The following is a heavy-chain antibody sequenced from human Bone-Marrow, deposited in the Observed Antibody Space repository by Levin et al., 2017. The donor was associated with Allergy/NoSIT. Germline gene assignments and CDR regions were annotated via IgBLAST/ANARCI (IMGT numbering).Heavy chain of an antibody. J-gene: IGHJ4*02. CDR1: GFNFGDYT. CDR3: ARPAINYYDTSGPLKY. D-gene: IGHD3-22*01. CDR2: IRRKGYGGTP. Sequence: GGSLRLSCTTSGFNFGDYTMTWVRRAPGKGLEWVGLIRRKGYGGTPEYAASVKGRFTISRDETKSIAYLQMNSLKTEDTAVYYCARPAINYYDTSGPLKYWGQGTLVTVSS. V-gene: IGHV3-49*04.